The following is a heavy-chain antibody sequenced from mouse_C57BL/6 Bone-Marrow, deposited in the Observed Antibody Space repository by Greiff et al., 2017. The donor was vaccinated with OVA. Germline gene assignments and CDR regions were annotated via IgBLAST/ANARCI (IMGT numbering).Heavy chain of an antibody. J-gene: IGHJ2*01. Sequence: VQLKESGAELVRPGASVKLSCTASGFNIKDDYMHWVKQRPEQGLEWIGWIDPENGDTEYASKFQGKATITADTSSNTAYLQLSSLTSEDTAVYYCTTRATVAATDYWGQGTTLTVSS. CDR3: TTRATVAATDY. CDR2: IDPENGDT. D-gene: IGHD1-1*01. V-gene: IGHV14-4*01. CDR1: GFNIKDDY.